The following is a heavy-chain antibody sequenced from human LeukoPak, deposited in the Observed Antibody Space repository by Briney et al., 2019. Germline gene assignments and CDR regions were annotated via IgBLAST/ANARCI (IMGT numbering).Heavy chain of an antibody. V-gene: IGHV1-2*02. J-gene: IGHJ6*02. D-gene: IGHD2-2*01. CDR1: GYTFTGYY. CDR2: INPNSGGT. Sequence: SVKVSCKASGYTFTGYYMHWVRQAPGQGLEWMGWINPNSGGTNYAQKFQGRVTMTRDTSISTAYMELSRLRSDDTAVYYCARPSKRDQLLVYYYYGMDVWGQGTTVTVSS. CDR3: ARPSKRDQLLVYYYYGMDV.